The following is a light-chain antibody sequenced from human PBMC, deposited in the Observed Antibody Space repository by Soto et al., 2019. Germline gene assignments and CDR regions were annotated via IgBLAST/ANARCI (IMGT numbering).Light chain of an antibody. CDR1: QSVNSY. Sequence: EIVLTQSPVTLSLSPGERATLSCRASQSVNSYLVWYQQKPGQPPRLLIYDASNRATCIPARFSGSGSGTDFTLTISSLEPEDCAVYYCQQCNNWPLTFGGGTKVEIK. V-gene: IGKV3-11*01. CDR3: QQCNNWPLT. CDR2: DAS. J-gene: IGKJ4*01.